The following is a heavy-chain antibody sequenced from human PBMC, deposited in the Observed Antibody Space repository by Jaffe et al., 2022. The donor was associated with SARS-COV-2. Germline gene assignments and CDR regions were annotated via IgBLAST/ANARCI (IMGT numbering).Heavy chain of an antibody. Sequence: QLQLQESGPGLVKPSETLSLTCTVSGGSISSSSYYWGWIRQPPGKGLEWIGSIYYSGSTYYNPSLKSRVTISVDTSKNQFSLKLSSVTAADTAVYYCASLILGIAGDAFDIWGQGTMVTVSS. V-gene: IGHV4-39*01. J-gene: IGHJ3*02. D-gene: IGHD7-27*01. CDR2: IYYSGST. CDR3: ASLILGIAGDAFDI. CDR1: GGSISSSSYY.